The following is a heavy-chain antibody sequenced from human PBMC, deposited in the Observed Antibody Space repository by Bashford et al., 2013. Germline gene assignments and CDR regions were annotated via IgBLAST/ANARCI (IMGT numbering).Heavy chain of an antibody. CDR1: GGSISSSSYY. V-gene: IGHV4-39*01. CDR3: ARHLPHYGHYFDY. Sequence: SETLSLTCTVSGGSISSSSYYWGWIRQPPGKGLEWIGSIYYSGSTYYNPSLKSRVTISVDTSKNQFSLKLSSVTAADTAVYYCARHLPHYGHYFDYWGQGTLVTVSS. J-gene: IGHJ4*02. D-gene: IGHD4-17*01. CDR2: IYYSGST.